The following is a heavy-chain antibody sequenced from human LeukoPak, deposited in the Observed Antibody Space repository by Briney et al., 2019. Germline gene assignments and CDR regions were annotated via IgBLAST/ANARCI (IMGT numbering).Heavy chain of an antibody. CDR3: ARGSSSWFGWFDP. Sequence: ASVKVSCKASGYTFTGYYMHWVRQAPGQGLEWMGWINPNSGGTNYAQKFQGRVTMTRDTSISTAYMELSRLRSDDPAVYYCARGSSSWFGWFDPWGQGTLVTVSS. J-gene: IGHJ5*02. V-gene: IGHV1-2*02. CDR2: INPNSGGT. CDR1: GYTFTGYY. D-gene: IGHD6-13*01.